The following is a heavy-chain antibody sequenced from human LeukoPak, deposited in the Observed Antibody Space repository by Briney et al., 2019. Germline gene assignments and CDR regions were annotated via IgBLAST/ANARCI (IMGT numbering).Heavy chain of an antibody. V-gene: IGHV3-48*01. D-gene: IGHD2-2*01. CDR2: ITSSSNTI. J-gene: IGHJ5*02. CDR1: GFTFSTYS. Sequence: GGSLRLSCAASGFTFSTYSMNWVRQAPGKGLEWDSYITSSSNTIYYADSVKGRFTISRDNAKNSLYLQMNSLRAEDTAVYYCARGDIVVGGNWFDPWGQGTLVTVSS. CDR3: ARGDIVVGGNWFDP.